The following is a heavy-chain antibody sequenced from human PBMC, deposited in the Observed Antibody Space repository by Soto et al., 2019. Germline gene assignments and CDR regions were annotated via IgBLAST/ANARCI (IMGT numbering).Heavy chain of an antibody. CDR3: ARDPNIVVVPAAQYYYYGMDV. CDR1: GGTFSSYA. J-gene: IGHJ6*02. V-gene: IGHV1-69*06. CDR2: IIPIFGTA. D-gene: IGHD2-2*01. Sequence: QVQLVQSGAEVKKPGSSVKVSCKASGGTFSSYAISWVRQAPEQGLEWMGGIIPIFGTANYAQKFHGRIMITADNSTGTVSVDMSSLRSEEPAVYYCARDPNIVVVPAAQYYYYGMDVWGQGTTVTVSS.